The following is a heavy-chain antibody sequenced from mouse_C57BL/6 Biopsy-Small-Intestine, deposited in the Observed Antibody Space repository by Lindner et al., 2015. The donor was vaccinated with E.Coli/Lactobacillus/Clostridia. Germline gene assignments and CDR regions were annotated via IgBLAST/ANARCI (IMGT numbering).Heavy chain of an antibody. Sequence: SVKVSCKASGYSFTGNYIHWVRQAPGQGLEWMGWINPISGGTNYAQKFQGRVTMTRDTSITTAYLDLSGLRSDDTAVYFCAREGVIAVDALDYWGQGTLVTVSS. CDR1: GYSFTGNY. CDR3: AREGVIAVDALDY. J-gene: IGHJ4*01. CDR2: INPISGGT. V-gene: IGHV1-53*01. D-gene: IGHD2-3*01.